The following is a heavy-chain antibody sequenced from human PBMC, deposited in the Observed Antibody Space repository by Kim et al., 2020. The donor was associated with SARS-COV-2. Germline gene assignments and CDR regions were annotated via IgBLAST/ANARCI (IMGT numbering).Heavy chain of an antibody. CDR2: ISAYNGNT. V-gene: IGHV1-18*04. Sequence: ASVKVSCKASGYTFTSYGISWVRQAPGQGLEWMGWISAYNGNTNYAQKLQGRVTMTTDTSTSTAYMELRSLRSDDTAVYYCARDHRRDGYNRFYYYGMDVWGQGTTVTVSS. J-gene: IGHJ6*02. CDR1: GYTFTSYG. D-gene: IGHD5-12*01. CDR3: ARDHRRDGYNRFYYYGMDV.